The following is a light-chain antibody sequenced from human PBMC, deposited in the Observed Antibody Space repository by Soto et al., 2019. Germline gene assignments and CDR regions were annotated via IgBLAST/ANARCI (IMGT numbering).Light chain of an antibody. CDR2: DVN. CDR1: IDDIGAYDY. CDR3: SSYTSTYSLV. Sequence: QSVLTQPASVSGSPGQSVTISCTGTIDDIGAYDYVSWYQQRPGSAPQLIIYDVNNRPSGTSHRFFGSKSVHTAYLTISGLQSDDEATYHCSSYTSTYSLVFGTGTKVTVL. J-gene: IGLJ1*01. V-gene: IGLV2-14*03.